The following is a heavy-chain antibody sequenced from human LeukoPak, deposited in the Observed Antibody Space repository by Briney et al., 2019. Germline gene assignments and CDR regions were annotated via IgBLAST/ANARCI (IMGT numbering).Heavy chain of an antibody. CDR3: TRDYYDTRGYYYGGY. V-gene: IGHV1-2*02. Sequence: EASVKVSCKASGYTFTDYYLHWVRQAPGQSLEWMGWINPDSGGTGSAQKFLTRVTMTRDTSTSTAYMELSSLRSDDTAIYYRTRDYYDTRGYYYGGYWGQGTLVTVSS. J-gene: IGHJ4*02. CDR1: GYTFTDYY. D-gene: IGHD3-22*01. CDR2: INPDSGGT.